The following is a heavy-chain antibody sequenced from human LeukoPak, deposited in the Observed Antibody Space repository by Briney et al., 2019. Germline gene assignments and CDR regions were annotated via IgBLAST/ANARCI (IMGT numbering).Heavy chain of an antibody. CDR3: ARGGRYYYGSGSYYYMDV. Sequence: GGSLRLSCAASGFTFSSYAMHWVRQAPGKGLEYVSAISSNGGSTYYANSVKGRFTISRDNSKNTLYLQMGSLRAEDMAVYYCARGGRYYYGSGSYYYMDVWGKGTTVTVSS. V-gene: IGHV3-64*01. CDR2: ISSNGGST. J-gene: IGHJ6*03. CDR1: GFTFSSYA. D-gene: IGHD3-10*01.